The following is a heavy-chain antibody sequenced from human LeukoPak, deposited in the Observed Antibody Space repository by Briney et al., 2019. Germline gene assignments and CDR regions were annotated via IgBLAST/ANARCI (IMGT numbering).Heavy chain of an antibody. CDR2: IKQDGSEK. CDR3: ARAAKYYYGSETYYFFDY. J-gene: IGHJ4*02. Sequence: LAGGSLRLSCAASEFTFSTYWMSWVRQAPGKGLEWVANIKQDGSEKYYMDSVKGRFTISRDTAKNSLYLQMNSLRAEDTAVYYCARAAKYYYGSETYYFFDYWGQGTLVTVSS. V-gene: IGHV3-7*01. D-gene: IGHD3-10*01. CDR1: EFTFSTYW.